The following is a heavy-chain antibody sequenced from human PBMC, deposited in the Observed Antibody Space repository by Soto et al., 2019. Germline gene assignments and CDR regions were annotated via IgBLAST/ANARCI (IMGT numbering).Heavy chain of an antibody. CDR3: ARANGGGYYYGDWYFDL. CDR2: ISGPGTTT. CDR1: GFTFSDYY. J-gene: IGHJ2*01. Sequence: GGSLRLSCVASGFTFSDYYMDWIRQAPGKGLEWISYISGPGTTTVYADSVKGRFTISRDNAKNSLFLQMNSLRAEDTAVYYCARANGGGYYYGDWYFDLWGRGTLVTVSS. V-gene: IGHV3-11*01. D-gene: IGHD3-22*01.